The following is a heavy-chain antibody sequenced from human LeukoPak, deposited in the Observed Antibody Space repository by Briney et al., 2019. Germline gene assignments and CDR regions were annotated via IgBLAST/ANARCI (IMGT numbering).Heavy chain of an antibody. V-gene: IGHV1-69*04. Sequence: SVTVSYTSSVGTVINYAISWVGQAPGQGGEGRGVIIPILCIANYAQKFQGRVTITADKSTSTAYMELSSLRSEDTAVYYCARDRWASHGVSDYWGQGTLVTVSS. CDR1: VGTVINYA. CDR2: IIPILCIA. CDR3: ARDRWASHGVSDY. J-gene: IGHJ4*02. D-gene: IGHD3-10*01.